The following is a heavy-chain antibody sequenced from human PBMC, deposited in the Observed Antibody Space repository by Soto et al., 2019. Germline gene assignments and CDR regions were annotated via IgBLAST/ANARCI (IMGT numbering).Heavy chain of an antibody. Sequence: GGSLRLSCASSGFTFSTYGMSWVRQAPGKGLEWVSSVSYTGDTTYYADSVKGRFTISRDNSKNTVYLQMHSLRTEDTVTYYRASTDYGGDGQDYWGQGTLVTVPS. CDR1: GFTFSTYG. V-gene: IGHV3-23*01. CDR2: VSYTGDTT. CDR3: ASTDYGGDGQDY. D-gene: IGHD4-17*01. J-gene: IGHJ4*02.